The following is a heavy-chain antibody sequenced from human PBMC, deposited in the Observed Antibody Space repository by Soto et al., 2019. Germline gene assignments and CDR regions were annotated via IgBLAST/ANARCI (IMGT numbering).Heavy chain of an antibody. CDR1: GYPFTNYY. CDR2: INPSSASA. Sequence: GASVKVSCKASSGYPFTNYYMHWVRQAPGQGLEWVGIINPSSASASYAQKFQDRVTMTRDTSTSTVYMELSSLRFEDTAVYYCARGLGDSFNRFLDYWGQGSLVTIYS. V-gene: IGHV1-46*01. J-gene: IGHJ4*02. D-gene: IGHD2-21*01. CDR3: ARGLGDSFNRFLDY.